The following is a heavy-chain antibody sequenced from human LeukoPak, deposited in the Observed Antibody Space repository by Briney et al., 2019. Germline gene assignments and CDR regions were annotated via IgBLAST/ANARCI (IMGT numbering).Heavy chain of an antibody. CDR1: GFTFRSCD. CDR3: VRSLDY. V-gene: IGHV3-23*01. J-gene: IGHJ4*02. Sequence: GGSLRLSCADSGFTFRSCDMSWVRQARGKGLEWVSVITGSGGFTQYADTVKGRFTISRDNSKNTVYLQMNSLRVEDTALYYCVRSLDYWGQGTLVTVSS. CDR2: ITGSGGFT.